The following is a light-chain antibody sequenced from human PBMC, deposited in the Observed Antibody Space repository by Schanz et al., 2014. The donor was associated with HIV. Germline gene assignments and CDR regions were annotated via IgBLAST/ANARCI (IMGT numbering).Light chain of an antibody. J-gene: IGLJ2*01. Sequence: QSGLTQPSSVSGSPGQSITISCTGTSSDVGGYNYLSWYQHPPGKAPKLMIFEVSKRPSGISDRFSGSKSGNTASLAITGLQAEDEADYYCQSYDSSLYGALFGGGTKVTVL. CDR1: SSDVGGYNY. CDR3: QSYDSSLYGAL. CDR2: EVS. V-gene: IGLV2-14*01.